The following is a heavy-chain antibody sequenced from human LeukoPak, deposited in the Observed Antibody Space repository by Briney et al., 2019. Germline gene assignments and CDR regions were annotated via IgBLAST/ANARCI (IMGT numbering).Heavy chain of an antibody. D-gene: IGHD5-18*01. CDR3: ARDPGDSLIDY. J-gene: IGHJ4*02. CDR2: ISYDGSNK. CDR1: GFTFSSYA. V-gene: IGHV3-30-3*01. Sequence: GGSLRLSCAASGFTFSSYAMHWVRQAPGKGLEWVAVISYDGSNKYYADSVKGRFTISRDNSKNTLYLQMNSLRAEDTAVYYCARDPGDSLIDYWGQGTLVTVSS.